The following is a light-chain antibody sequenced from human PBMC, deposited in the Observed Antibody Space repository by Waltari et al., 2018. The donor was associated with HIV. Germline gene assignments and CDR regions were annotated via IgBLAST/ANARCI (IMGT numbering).Light chain of an antibody. J-gene: IGKJ1*01. CDR2: DAT. CDR1: QNIGNS. V-gene: IGKV1-8*01. Sequence: AIRMTQSPSPISASTGDRVSISCRASQNIGNSLAWSQQKPGSAPELLIYDATSVQSGVPSRFSGSGSGTEFTLTISCLQSEDLTTYFCQQYHTYPHTFGQGTTVELK. CDR3: QQYHTYPHT.